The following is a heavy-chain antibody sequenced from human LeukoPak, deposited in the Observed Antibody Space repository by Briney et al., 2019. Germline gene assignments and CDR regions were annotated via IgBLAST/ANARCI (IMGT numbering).Heavy chain of an antibody. Sequence: SQTLSLXCTVSGDSNSSGNYFWTWNRQPAGKGPEWIGRIYTSGNTNYNPSLKSQVTISMDTSKNQFSLNLNSVTAADTAVYYCARDRAGDSFDIWGQGTMVTVSS. D-gene: IGHD7-27*01. J-gene: IGHJ3*02. CDR1: GDSNSSGNYF. CDR2: IYTSGNT. CDR3: ARDRAGDSFDI. V-gene: IGHV4-61*02.